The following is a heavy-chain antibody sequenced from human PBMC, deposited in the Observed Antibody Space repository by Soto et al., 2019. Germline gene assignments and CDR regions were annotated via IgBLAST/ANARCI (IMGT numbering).Heavy chain of an antibody. CDR1: GYTFTSYD. CDR3: ARWPLGYCSGGSCYKEAFDI. D-gene: IGHD2-15*01. CDR2: MNPNSGNT. Sequence: ASVKVSCKASGYTFTSYDINWVRQATGQGLEWMGWMNPNSGNTGYAQKFQGGVTMTRNTSISTAYMELSSLRSEDTAVYYCARWPLGYCSGGSCYKEAFDIWGQGTMVTVSS. V-gene: IGHV1-8*01. J-gene: IGHJ3*02.